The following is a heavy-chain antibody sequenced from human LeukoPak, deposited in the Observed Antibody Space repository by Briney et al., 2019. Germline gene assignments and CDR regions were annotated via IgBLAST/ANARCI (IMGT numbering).Heavy chain of an antibody. V-gene: IGHV4-34*01. CDR3: ARGRYAYYDYVWGSYRLAYFDY. CDR1: GGSFSGYY. Sequence: SETLSLTCAVYGGSFSGYYWSWIRQPPGKGLEWIGEINHSGSTNYNPSLKSRVTISVDTSKNQFSLKLSSVTAADTAVYYCARGRYAYYDYVWGSYRLAYFDYWGQGTLVTVSS. D-gene: IGHD3-16*02. J-gene: IGHJ4*02. CDR2: INHSGST.